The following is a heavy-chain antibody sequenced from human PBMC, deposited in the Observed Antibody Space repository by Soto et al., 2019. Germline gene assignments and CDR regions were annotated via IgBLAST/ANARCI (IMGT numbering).Heavy chain of an antibody. CDR3: AKGVTYYDFWSGYFEY. CDR1: GFTLSNYA. J-gene: IGHJ4*02. CDR2: ITGRGGST. Sequence: EVQLLESGGGLVQPGGSLRLSCAAAGFTLSNYAMSWVRQAPGQGLEWVSAITGRGGSTYYADSVKGRFTISRDTSQNTVYLQMNSLIAEDTAVYYCAKGVTYYDFWSGYFEYWGQGTLGTVSS. D-gene: IGHD3-3*01. V-gene: IGHV3-23*01.